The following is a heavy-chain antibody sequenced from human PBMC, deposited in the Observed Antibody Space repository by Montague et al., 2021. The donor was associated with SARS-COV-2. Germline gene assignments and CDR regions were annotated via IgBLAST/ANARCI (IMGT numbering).Heavy chain of an antibody. J-gene: IGHJ3*02. CDR2: INQGGAP. CDR1: RGSFSNYY. V-gene: IGHV4-34*01. CDR3: ARGRPVQGSFRHFDSISSGALDI. Sequence: SETLSLTCAVSRGSFSNYYWTWIRQSPGKGLEWIGEINQGGAPNYTPSLKSRVTISLDTPKKQISLKLNSVTVADTAVFFCARGRPVQGSFRHFDSISSGALDIWAQGSLVIVFS. D-gene: IGHD3-9*01.